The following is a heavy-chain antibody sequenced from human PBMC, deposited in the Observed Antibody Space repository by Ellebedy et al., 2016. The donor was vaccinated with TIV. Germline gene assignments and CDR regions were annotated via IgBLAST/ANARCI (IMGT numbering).Heavy chain of an antibody. CDR1: GFAFSGYA. D-gene: IGHD3-9*01. CDR3: AREDTDWYYFDN. V-gene: IGHV3-23*01. CDR2: ISYSSDIT. J-gene: IGHJ4*02. Sequence: GESLKISCAASGFAFSGYAMSWVRQAPGKGLEWVSSISYSSDITHYADSVKGRFAISRDNTKNLLFLQMNSLRADDTAIYYCAREDTDWYYFDNWGQGTLVTVSS.